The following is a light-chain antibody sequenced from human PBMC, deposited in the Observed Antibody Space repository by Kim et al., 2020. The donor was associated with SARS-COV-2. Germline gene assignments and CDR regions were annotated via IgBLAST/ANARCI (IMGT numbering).Light chain of an antibody. J-gene: IGKJ4*01. CDR2: ASS. CDR3: QKYNSAPLT. V-gene: IGKV1-27*01. CDR1: QSISNY. Sequence: ASVGDKVTIPCRASQSISNYLAWYQQKPGKVPKLLIYASSALQSGVPSRFSGSGSGTDFTLTISSLQPEDVATYYCQKYNSAPLTFGGGTKVDI.